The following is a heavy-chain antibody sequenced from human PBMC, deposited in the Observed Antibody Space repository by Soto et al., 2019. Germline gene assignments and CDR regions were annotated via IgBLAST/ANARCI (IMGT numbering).Heavy chain of an antibody. CDR2: ISPMFGAA. J-gene: IGHJ4*02. Sequence: QVQLVQSGAEMKKPGSSVKVSCQSSGGTFNTYAMNWVRQAPGHGPEWMGDISPMFGAANYAPKFQGRVTITADESTGTSYMQLSSLTSEATALYFCAREVQVHTPAFVYWGQGTLVTVSS. V-gene: IGHV1-69*19. CDR3: AREVQVHTPAFVY. CDR1: GGTFNTYA. D-gene: IGHD3-10*01.